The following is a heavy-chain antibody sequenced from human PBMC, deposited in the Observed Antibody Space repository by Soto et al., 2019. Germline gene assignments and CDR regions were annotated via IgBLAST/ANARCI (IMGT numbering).Heavy chain of an antibody. CDR1: GYSFTSYW. D-gene: IGHD3-9*01. CDR3: ARQGPLDDILTGYLHHDAFDI. CDR2: IYPGDSDT. Sequence: PGESLKISCKGSGYSFTSYWIGWVRQMPGKGLEWMGIIYPGDSDTRYSPSFQGQVTISADKSISTAYLQWSSLKASDTAMYYCARQGPLDDILTGYLHHDAFDIWGQGTMVTVSS. V-gene: IGHV5-51*01. J-gene: IGHJ3*02.